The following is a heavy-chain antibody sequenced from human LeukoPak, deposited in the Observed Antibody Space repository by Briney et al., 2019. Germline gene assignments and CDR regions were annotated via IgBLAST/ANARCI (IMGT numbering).Heavy chain of an antibody. CDR2: ISSSSSYI. J-gene: IGHJ5*02. CDR1: GFIFNNYN. V-gene: IGHV3-21*01. Sequence: PGGSLRLSCAASGFIFNNYNMNWVRQAPGKGLEWVSSISSSSSYIYYAESVKGRFTISRDNTKNSLFLQMSSLRAEDTAVYYCARGGDGYCSSTSCFNWFDPWGQGTLVTVSS. D-gene: IGHD2-2*03. CDR3: ARGGDGYCSSTSCFNWFDP.